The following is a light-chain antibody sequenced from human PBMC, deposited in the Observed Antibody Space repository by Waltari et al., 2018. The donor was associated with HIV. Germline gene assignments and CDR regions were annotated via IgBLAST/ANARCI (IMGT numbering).Light chain of an antibody. J-gene: IGLJ3*02. V-gene: IGLV1-44*01. Sequence: QSVLTQPPSASGTPGQRVTISCSGSSSNIATNTVNWYQQLPGTAPKLLIYTNNQRPSGVPARFSGAKSGTSAALAISGLQSDDDADYDCATWDDSLNGWVFGGGTRLTVL. CDR3: ATWDDSLNGWV. CDR1: SSNIATNT. CDR2: TNN.